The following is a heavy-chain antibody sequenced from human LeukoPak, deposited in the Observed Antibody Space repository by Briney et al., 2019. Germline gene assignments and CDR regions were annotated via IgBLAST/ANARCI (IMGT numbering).Heavy chain of an antibody. V-gene: IGHV1-8*01. D-gene: IGHD2-8*01. CDR2: INPNSGHA. CDR3: ARGRRYCSNAACYSNYYYMDV. CDR1: GYTFTSED. J-gene: IGHJ6*03. Sequence: ASVKVSCKXSGYTFTSEDIHWVRQASGQGLEWMGWINPNSGHAGYLHKFQGRVTMTRNTSITTAYMDLSRLRSEDTAVYYCARGRRYCSNAACYSNYYYMDVWGTGTTVTVSS.